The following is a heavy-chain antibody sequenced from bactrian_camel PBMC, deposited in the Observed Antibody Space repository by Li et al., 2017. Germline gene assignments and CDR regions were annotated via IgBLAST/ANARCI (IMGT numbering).Heavy chain of an antibody. D-gene: IGHD1*01. CDR2: ISKSGAVP. CDR1: GFTFSNTD. V-gene: IGHV3S40*01. J-gene: IGHJ4*01. Sequence: VQLVESGGGWVQPGDSLRLSCVASGFTFSNTDMTWARQTPGKGLEWVASISKSGAVPSVTPSVKGRFTISQDSARITAYLQMASLKPEDTAVYYCVPVALEERDGLVSCARWSQGTQVTVS.